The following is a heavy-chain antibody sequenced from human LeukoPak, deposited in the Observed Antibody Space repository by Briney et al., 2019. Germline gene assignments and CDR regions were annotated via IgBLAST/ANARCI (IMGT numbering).Heavy chain of an antibody. CDR2: IIPIFGTA. CDR3: ARGVTMVRGHFDY. Sequence: GASVKVSCKASGGTFSSYAISWVRQAPGQGLEWMGGIIPIFGTANYAQKFQGRVTITADESTSTAYMELSSLRSEDTAVYYCARGVTMVRGHFDYWGQGTLVTVSS. V-gene: IGHV1-69*13. J-gene: IGHJ4*02. D-gene: IGHD3-10*01. CDR1: GGTFSSYA.